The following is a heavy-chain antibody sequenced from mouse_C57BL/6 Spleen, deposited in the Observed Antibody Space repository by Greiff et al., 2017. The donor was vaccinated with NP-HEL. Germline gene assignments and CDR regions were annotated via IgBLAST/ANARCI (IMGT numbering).Heavy chain of an antibody. V-gene: IGHV1-72*01. J-gene: IGHJ2*01. D-gene: IGHD3-2*02. CDR3: ARDLDSSGYDFDY. CDR1: GYTFTSYW. CDR2: IDPNSGGT. Sequence: QVHVKQPGAELVKPGASVKLSCKASGYTFTSYWMHWVKQRPGRGLEWIGRIDPNSGGTKYNEKFKSKATLTVDKPSSTAYMQLSSLTSEDSAVYYCARDLDSSGYDFDYWGQGTTLTVSS.